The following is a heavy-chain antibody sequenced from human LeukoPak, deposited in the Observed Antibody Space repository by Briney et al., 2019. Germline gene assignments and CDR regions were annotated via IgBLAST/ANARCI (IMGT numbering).Heavy chain of an antibody. J-gene: IGHJ4*02. V-gene: IGHV3-30-3*01. CDR1: GFTFSSYA. CDR2: ISYDGSNK. D-gene: IGHD1-26*01. CDR3: AREWELLSVFDY. Sequence: GRSLRLSCAASGFTFSSYAMHWVRQAPGKGPEWVAVISYDGSNKYYADSVKGRFTISRDNSKNTLYLQMNSLRAEDTAVYYCAREWELLSVFDYWGQGTLVTVSS.